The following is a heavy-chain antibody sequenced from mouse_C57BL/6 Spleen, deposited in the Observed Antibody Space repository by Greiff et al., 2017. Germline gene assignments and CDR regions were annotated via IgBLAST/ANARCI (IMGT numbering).Heavy chain of an antibody. CDR2: ISSGSSTI. CDR1: GFTFSDYG. V-gene: IGHV5-17*01. Sequence: EVQLVESGGGLVKPGGSLKLSCAASGFTFSDYGMHWVRQAPEKGLEWVAYISSGSSTIYYADTVKGRFTISRDNANNTPFLQMTSLRSEDTAMYYCARLRGYFDYWGQGTTLTVSA. J-gene: IGHJ2*01. CDR3: ARLRGYFDY.